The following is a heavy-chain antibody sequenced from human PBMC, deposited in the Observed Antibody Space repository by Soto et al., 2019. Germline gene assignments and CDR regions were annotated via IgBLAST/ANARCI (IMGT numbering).Heavy chain of an antibody. Sequence: KPSETLSLTCAVSGGSISSSKWRSWVRQPPGKGLEWIGEIYHSGSTNYNPSLKSRVTMSVDKSKNQFSLNLSSVSAADTAVYYCARVPDRYFDCWGQGTLVTVSS. J-gene: IGHJ4*02. CDR2: IYHSGST. CDR1: GGSISSSKW. V-gene: IGHV4-4*02. CDR3: ARVPDRYFDC.